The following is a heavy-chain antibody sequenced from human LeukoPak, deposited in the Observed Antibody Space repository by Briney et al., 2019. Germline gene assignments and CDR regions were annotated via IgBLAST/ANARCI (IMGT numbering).Heavy chain of an antibody. V-gene: IGHV4-34*01. Sequence: TSETLSLTCAVYGGSFSGYYWSWIRQPPGKGLEWIGEIDHSGSTNYNPSLKSRVTISVDTSKTQFSLKLSSVTAADTAVYYCARGLPYDFWSGYYRTYYYYYMDVWGKGTTVTVSS. J-gene: IGHJ6*03. D-gene: IGHD3-3*01. CDR2: IDHSGST. CDR3: ARGLPYDFWSGYYRTYYYYYMDV. CDR1: GGSFSGYY.